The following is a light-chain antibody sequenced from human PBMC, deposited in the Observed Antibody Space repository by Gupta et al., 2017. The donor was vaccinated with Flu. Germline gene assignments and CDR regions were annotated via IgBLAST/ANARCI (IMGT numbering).Light chain of an antibody. J-gene: IGLJ1*01. CDR1: SSDVGRSDS. Sequence: QSSLTQPAPGSGAPGQSITISCPGTSSDVGRSDSVSWYQQHPGKAPKLLIYDVSNRPSGFSSRFSGSKSGNTASLTISGLQAEDETDYYCSSYTSISTFYVFGTGTKVTVL. V-gene: IGLV2-14*03. CDR3: SSYTSISTFYV. CDR2: DVS.